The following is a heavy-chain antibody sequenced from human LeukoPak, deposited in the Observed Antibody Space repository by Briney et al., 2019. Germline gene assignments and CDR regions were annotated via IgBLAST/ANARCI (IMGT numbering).Heavy chain of an antibody. D-gene: IGHD1-14*01. CDR1: GFTFSSYS. J-gene: IGHJ6*02. CDR2: ISSRSTYI. CDR3: ARGTEGYYYYHYGMDV. V-gene: IGHV3-21*01. Sequence: GGSLRLSCAVSGFTFSSYSMTWVRQAPGKGLEWVSSISSRSTYIYYADSVKGRFTISRDNARNSLFLQMNSLRAEDTAVYYCARGTEGYYYYHYGMDVWGQGTTVTVSS.